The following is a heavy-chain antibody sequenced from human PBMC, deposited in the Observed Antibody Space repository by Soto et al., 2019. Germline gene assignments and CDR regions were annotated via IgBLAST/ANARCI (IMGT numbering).Heavy chain of an antibody. D-gene: IGHD6-13*01. J-gene: IGHJ5*02. V-gene: IGHV3-30*18. CDR2: ISYDGSNK. CDR3: AKDFGAAAPPNWFDP. Sequence: GSLRLSCAASGFTFSSYGMHWVRQAPGKGLEWVAVISYDGSNKYYADSVKGRFTISRDNSKNTLYLQMNSLRAEDTAVYYCAKDFGAAAPPNWFDPWGQGTLVTVSS. CDR1: GFTFSSYG.